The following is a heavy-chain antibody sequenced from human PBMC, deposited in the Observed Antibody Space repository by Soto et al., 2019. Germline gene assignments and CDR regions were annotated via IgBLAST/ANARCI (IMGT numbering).Heavy chain of an antibody. Sequence: QLQLQESGPGLVKPSETLSLTCTVSGGSISSRSYYWGWIRRPPGKGLEWIGIIYYTGNTYYSPSLKSRVTISVDTSKNQFSLKLSSVTATDTAVYYCTRFARYDDDDYFPDYWGQGTLVTVSS. V-gene: IGHV4-39*01. CDR1: GGSISSRSYY. CDR2: IYYTGNT. D-gene: IGHD4-17*01. J-gene: IGHJ4*02. CDR3: TRFARYDDDDYFPDY.